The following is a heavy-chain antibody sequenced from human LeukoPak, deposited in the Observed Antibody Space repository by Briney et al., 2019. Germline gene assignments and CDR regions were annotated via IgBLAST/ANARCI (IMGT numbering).Heavy chain of an antibody. D-gene: IGHD4-23*01. CDR2: INSSSSYI. Sequence: GGSLRLSCAASGFTFSSYSMNWVRQAPGKGLEWVSSINSSSSYIYYADSVKGRFTISRDNAKNSLYLQMNSLRAEDTAVYYCAREAPGYGGDYWGQGTLVTVSS. V-gene: IGHV3-21*01. J-gene: IGHJ4*02. CDR3: AREAPGYGGDY. CDR1: GFTFSSYS.